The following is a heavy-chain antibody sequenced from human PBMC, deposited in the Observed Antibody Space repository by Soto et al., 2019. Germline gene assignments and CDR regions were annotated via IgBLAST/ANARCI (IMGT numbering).Heavy chain of an antibody. D-gene: IGHD3-10*01. Sequence: QVQLVQSGAEVKKPGASVKVSCKASGYTFTSYGISWVRQAPGQGLEWMGWISAYNGNTNYAQKLQGRVTMTTDTSTSTAYMEMRSLRSDDTAVYDCARGRYYYGSGRLFTDYYFDYWGQGTLVTVSS. CDR1: GYTFTSYG. CDR2: ISAYNGNT. J-gene: IGHJ4*02. CDR3: ARGRYYYGSGRLFTDYYFDY. V-gene: IGHV1-18*01.